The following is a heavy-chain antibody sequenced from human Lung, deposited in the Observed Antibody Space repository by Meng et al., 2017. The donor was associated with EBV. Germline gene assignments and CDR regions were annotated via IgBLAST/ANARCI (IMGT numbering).Heavy chain of an antibody. Sequence: QLPLPGSSPELVKSSDTLSLTCTVSGGSIRSYYWSWIRQPPGKGLEWIGHIDYSGSTNYTPSLKSRVTISVDTSKNQFSLKLSSVTATDTAVYYCARQSGYFDYWGQGTLVTVSS. D-gene: IGHD3-10*01. CDR2: IDYSGST. J-gene: IGHJ4*02. CDR1: GGSIRSYY. CDR3: ARQSGYFDY. V-gene: IGHV4-59*08.